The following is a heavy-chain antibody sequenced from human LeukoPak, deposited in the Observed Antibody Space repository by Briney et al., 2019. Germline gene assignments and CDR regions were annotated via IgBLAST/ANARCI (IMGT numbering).Heavy chain of an antibody. CDR2: IYSGGST. CDR3: AKDRRRFGELLVDY. J-gene: IGHJ4*02. CDR1: GFTVSSNY. V-gene: IGHV3-66*01. Sequence: SGGSRRLSCAASGFTVSSNYMSWVRQAPGKGLEWVSVIYSGGSTYYADSVKGRFTISRDNSKNTLYLQMNSLRAEDTAVYYCAKDRRRFGELLVDYWGQGTLVTVSS. D-gene: IGHD3-10*01.